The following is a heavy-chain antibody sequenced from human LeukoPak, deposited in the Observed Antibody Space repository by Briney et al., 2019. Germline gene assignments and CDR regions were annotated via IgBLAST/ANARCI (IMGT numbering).Heavy chain of an antibody. V-gene: IGHV4-59*01. CDR1: GGSISSYY. Sequence: SETLSLTCTVSGGSISSYYWSWIRQPPGKGLEWIGYIYYSGSTNYNPSLKSRVTISVDTSKNQFSLRLSSVTAADTAVYYCARDRSSGWQGAFDMWGQGTKVTVSS. CDR3: ARDRSSGWQGAFDM. CDR2: IYYSGST. D-gene: IGHD6-19*01. J-gene: IGHJ3*02.